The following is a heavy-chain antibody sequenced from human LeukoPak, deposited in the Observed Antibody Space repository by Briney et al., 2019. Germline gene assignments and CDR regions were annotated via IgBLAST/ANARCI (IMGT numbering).Heavy chain of an antibody. D-gene: IGHD4-17*01. J-gene: IGHJ3*01. CDR2: ITGSGYT. V-gene: IGHV3-23*01. CDR3: GRAPNGDYVGALDF. Sequence: GGSLRLSCVASGIAFENYAMTWVRQAPGKGLEWVSSITGSGYTRNAESVKGRFTISRDNSVDTLHLQMSSLSAEDTAIYYCGRAPNGDYVGALDFWGQGTMVTVSS. CDR1: GIAFENYA.